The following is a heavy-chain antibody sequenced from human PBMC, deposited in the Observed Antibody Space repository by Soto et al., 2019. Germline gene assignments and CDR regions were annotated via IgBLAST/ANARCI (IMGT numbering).Heavy chain of an antibody. D-gene: IGHD3-10*01. J-gene: IGHJ4*02. CDR3: ATTTSGEQTPPFDY. Sequence: GGSLRLSCAASGFTFSSYAMSWVRQAPGKGLEWVSAISGSGGSTYYADSVKGRFTISRDNSKNTLYLQMNGLRAEDTAVFYCATTTSGEQTPPFDYWGQGTLVTVSS. V-gene: IGHV3-23*01. CDR1: GFTFSSYA. CDR2: ISGSGGST.